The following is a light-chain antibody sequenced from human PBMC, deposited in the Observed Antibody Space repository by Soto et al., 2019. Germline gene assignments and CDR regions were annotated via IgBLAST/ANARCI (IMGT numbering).Light chain of an antibody. Sequence: AIQMTQSPSSLSASLGDSVAITCRASQDIKNDLAWYRHRPGTAPKLLIYAATALQSGVPLRVSGSGSGTDFTLTIRNLQPEDSATYYCLQDYSHPPTFDQGTRLEIK. J-gene: IGKJ2*01. CDR1: QDIKND. CDR2: AAT. V-gene: IGKV1-6*01. CDR3: LQDYSHPPT.